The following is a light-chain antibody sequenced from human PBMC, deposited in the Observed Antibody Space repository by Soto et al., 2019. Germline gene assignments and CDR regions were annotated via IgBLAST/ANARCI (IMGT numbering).Light chain of an antibody. CDR1: QSFTSNY. J-gene: IGKJ4*01. CDR3: QQANSFPLT. CDR2: GAS. V-gene: IGKV3-20*01. Sequence: EIVLTQSPGTLSLSPGERATLSCRASQSFTSNYLAWYQQRPGQAPRLLIYGASTRATGIPDRFSGSGSGTDFTLTISRLEPEDFATYYCQQANSFPLTFGGGTKVDIK.